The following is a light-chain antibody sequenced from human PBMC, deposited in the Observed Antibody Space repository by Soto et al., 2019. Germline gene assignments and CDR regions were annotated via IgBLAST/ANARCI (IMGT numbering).Light chain of an antibody. CDR2: DAS. J-gene: IGKJ2*01. CDR3: QQSYSTPYT. CDR1: QSINSY. V-gene: IGKV1-39*01. Sequence: DIPMTQSPSSLSASVGDRVAITCRASQSINSYLNWYQQKPGKAPKLLIYDASSLQSGVPSRFSGSGSGTDFTLTISSLQPEDFATYYCQQSYSTPYTFGQGTKLEIK.